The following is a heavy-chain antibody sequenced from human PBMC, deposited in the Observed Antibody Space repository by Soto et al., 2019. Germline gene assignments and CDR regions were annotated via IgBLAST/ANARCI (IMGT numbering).Heavy chain of an antibody. V-gene: IGHV3-23*01. CDR2: LSGSGGRT. D-gene: IGHD3-16*02. J-gene: IGHJ4*02. CDR3: ANSFGGVIVTSSYFDY. Sequence: EVHLLESGGGLVQPGGSLRLSCAASAFTFSNYAMSWVRQAPGKGLEWVSALSGSGGRTYYADSVKGRFTISRDNSKSTLYLQMNSLRAEDTAVYYCANSFGGVIVTSSYFDYWGQGTLVTVSS. CDR1: AFTFSNYA.